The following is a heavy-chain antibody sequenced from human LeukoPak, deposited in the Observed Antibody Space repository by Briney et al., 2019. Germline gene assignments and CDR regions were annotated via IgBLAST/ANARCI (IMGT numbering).Heavy chain of an antibody. CDR1: GYTFTSYG. Sequence: ASVKVSCKASGYTFTSYGISWVRQAPGQGLEWMGWISAYNGSTNYAQKLQGRVTMTTDTSTSTAYMELRSLRSDDTAVYYCARWSIGIGAAAGDYWGQGTLVTVSS. J-gene: IGHJ4*02. V-gene: IGHV1-18*01. CDR3: ARWSIGIGAAAGDY. D-gene: IGHD6-13*01. CDR2: ISAYNGST.